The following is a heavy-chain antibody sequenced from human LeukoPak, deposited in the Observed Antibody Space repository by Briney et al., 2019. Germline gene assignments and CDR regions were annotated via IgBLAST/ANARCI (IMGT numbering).Heavy chain of an antibody. CDR2: IIPILGIT. CDR1: GGTFSSYA. Sequence: SVKVSCKTSGGTFSSYAISWVRQAPGQGLEWMGRIIPILGITNCAQRFQGRVTITADKSTSTAYMELSSLRSEDTAVYYCARCSGGSCYSRDWFDPWGQGTLVTVSS. V-gene: IGHV1-69*04. D-gene: IGHD2-15*01. J-gene: IGHJ5*02. CDR3: ARCSGGSCYSRDWFDP.